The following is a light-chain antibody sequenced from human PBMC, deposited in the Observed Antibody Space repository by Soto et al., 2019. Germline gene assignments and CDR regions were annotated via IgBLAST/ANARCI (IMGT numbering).Light chain of an antibody. CDR2: QVN. J-gene: IGLJ1*01. CDR3: SSYGGPNNSNYV. Sequence: QSARTQPPSASGSPGQSVTISCAGTSSDVGAYNYVSWYQQHPGKAPKLIISQVNKRPSGVPDRFSGSKSGNTASLTVSGLQPEDEADYYCSSYGGPNNSNYVFGTGTKLTVL. CDR1: SSDVGAYNY. V-gene: IGLV2-8*01.